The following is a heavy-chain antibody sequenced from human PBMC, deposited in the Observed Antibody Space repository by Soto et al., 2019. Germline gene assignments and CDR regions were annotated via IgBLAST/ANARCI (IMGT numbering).Heavy chain of an antibody. J-gene: IGHJ4*02. D-gene: IGHD3-22*01. Sequence: GGSLRLSCAASGFTFSNAWISWVRQAPGKGLEWVGRIKSKTDGGTTDYAAPVKGRFTISRDDSKNTLYLQMNSLKTEDTAVYYCTTDPYYDSSGYYYSDYWGQGTLVTVSS. CDR1: GFTFSNAW. V-gene: IGHV3-15*01. CDR2: IKSKTDGGTT. CDR3: TTDPYYDSSGYYYSDY.